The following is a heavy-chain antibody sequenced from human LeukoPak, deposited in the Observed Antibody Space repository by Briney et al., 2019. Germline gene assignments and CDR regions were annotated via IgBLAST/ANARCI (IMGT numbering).Heavy chain of an antibody. CDR1: GFTFSSYA. J-gene: IGHJ6*04. D-gene: IGHD6-13*01. CDR3: ARHRYSSSWYGSV. V-gene: IGHV3-23*01. CDR2: ISGSGGST. Sequence: PGGSLRLSCAASGFTFSSYAMSWVRQAPGKGLEWVSAISGSGGSTYYADSVKGRFTISRDNSKNTLYLQMNSLRAEDTAVYYCARHRYSSSWYGSVWGKGTTVTVSS.